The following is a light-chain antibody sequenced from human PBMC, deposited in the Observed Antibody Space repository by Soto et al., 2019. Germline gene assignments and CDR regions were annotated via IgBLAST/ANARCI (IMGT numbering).Light chain of an antibody. CDR2: EVT. J-gene: IGLJ3*02. V-gene: IGLV2-23*02. CDR3: CSYAGSGTLV. Sequence: QSALTQPASVSGSPGQSITISCTGTSSDVGTYDLVSWFQHHPGKAPNLMIYEVTKRPSGVSNRFSGSKSGNTASLTISGLQAEDEADYDCCSYAGSGTLVFGGGTKVIVL. CDR1: SSDVGTYDL.